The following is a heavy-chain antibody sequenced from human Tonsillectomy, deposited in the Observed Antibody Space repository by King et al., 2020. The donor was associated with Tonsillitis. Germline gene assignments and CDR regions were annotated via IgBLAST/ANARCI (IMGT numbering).Heavy chain of an antibody. CDR2: IYYSGST. CDR1: GGSISSYY. J-gene: IGHJ4*02. CDR3: ARVDIVATIFDY. Sequence: PLQESGPGLVKPSETLSLTCTVSGGSISSYYWSWIRQPPGKGLEWIGYIYYSGSTNYNPSLKSRVTISVDTSKNQFSLKLSSVTAADTAVYYCARVDIVATIFDYWGQGTLVTVSS. D-gene: IGHD5-12*01. V-gene: IGHV4-59*08.